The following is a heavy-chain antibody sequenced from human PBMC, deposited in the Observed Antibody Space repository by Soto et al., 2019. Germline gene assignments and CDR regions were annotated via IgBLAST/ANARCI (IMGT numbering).Heavy chain of an antibody. D-gene: IGHD5-18*01. CDR2: IRSKAYGGTT. V-gene: IGHV3-49*03. CDR3: TRDPNVDTAMSTDYFDY. Sequence: GVSLRLSGTLSVVAFGDSAISWFRQAPGKGLEWVGFIRSKAYGGTTEYAASVKGRFTISRDDSKSIAYLQMNSLKTEDTAVYYCTRDPNVDTAMSTDYFDYWGQGT. CDR1: VVAFGDSA. J-gene: IGHJ4*02.